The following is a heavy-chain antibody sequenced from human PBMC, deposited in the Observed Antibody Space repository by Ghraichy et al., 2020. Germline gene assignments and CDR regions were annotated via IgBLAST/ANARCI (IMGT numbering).Heavy chain of an antibody. CDR1: GFTFTNYG. V-gene: IGHV3-30*18. CDR3: AKDRLNYYDISGYYYYYNGLDV. J-gene: IGHJ6*02. Sequence: WGSLRLSCAASGFTFTNYGMHWVRQAPGKGLEWVAVISYDGSNKYYADSVKGRFSISRDKSKNTLYLQMNSLRAEDTAVYYCAKDRLNYYDISGYYYYYNGLDVWGQGTTVTVSS. CDR2: ISYDGSNK. D-gene: IGHD3-22*01.